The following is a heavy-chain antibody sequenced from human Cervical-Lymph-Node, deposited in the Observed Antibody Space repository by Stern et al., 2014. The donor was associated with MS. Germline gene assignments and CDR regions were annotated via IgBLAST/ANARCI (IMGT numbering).Heavy chain of an antibody. J-gene: IGHJ3*02. CDR2: IAYSCSP. CDR1: GASIRSGGYH. CDR3: ARYLGRAFDI. Sequence: QLQLQESGPGLVKSSQTLSLTCNVSGASIRSGGYHWSWIRQHPGEGLECMGFIAYSCSPYYNPSLKSRVTISVDTSKNEFSLRLNSVTAADTAVYYCARYLGRAFDIWGRGTMVTVSS. D-gene: IGHD3-9*01. V-gene: IGHV4-31*03.